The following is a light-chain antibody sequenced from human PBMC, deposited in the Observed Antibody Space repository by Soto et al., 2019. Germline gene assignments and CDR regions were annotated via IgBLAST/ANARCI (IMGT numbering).Light chain of an antibody. CDR2: EVN. J-gene: IGLJ3*02. Sequence: QSALTQPASVSGSPGQSITISCTGTSDDVGGYNYVSWYQQHPGKAPKLMIFEVNNRPSGVSNRFSGSRSGNTASLTISGLQAEDEADYYCISYIPSTTTHWVFGGGTKVTVL. V-gene: IGLV2-14*01. CDR1: SDDVGGYNY. CDR3: ISYIPSTTTHWV.